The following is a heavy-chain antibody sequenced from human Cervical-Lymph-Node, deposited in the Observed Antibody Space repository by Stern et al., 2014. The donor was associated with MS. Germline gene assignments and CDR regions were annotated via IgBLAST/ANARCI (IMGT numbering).Heavy chain of an antibody. CDR2: ITPQWCGT. D-gene: IGHD3-22*01. V-gene: IGHV1-2*06. Sequence: QVQLVQSGAEVKRPGASVKVSCKTSGYTFTGYYIHWVRQAPGQGLEWMGRITPQWCGTNYAQKFQDRVTMTRDTSISTAYMELSRLRSDDTAIYYCAKGLYYDSSGFVFWGQGTLVTVSS. CDR1: GYTFTGYY. CDR3: AKGLYYDSSGFVF. J-gene: IGHJ4*02.